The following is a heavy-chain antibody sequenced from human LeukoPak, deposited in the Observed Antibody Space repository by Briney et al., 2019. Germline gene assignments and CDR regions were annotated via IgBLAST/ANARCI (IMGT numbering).Heavy chain of an antibody. J-gene: IGHJ4*02. D-gene: IGHD3-16*01. CDR3: ARLLWGSSWYYFDS. CDR1: GGSFSGYY. CDR2: IFYSGSA. Sequence: SETLSLTCAVYGGSFSGYYWSWIRQHPGGGLQWIGNIFYSGSADYNPSLRSRVTMSVDTSKSQFSLKLTSVTAADTAVYFCARLLWGSSWYYFDSWGRGILVTVTS. V-gene: IGHV4-34*09.